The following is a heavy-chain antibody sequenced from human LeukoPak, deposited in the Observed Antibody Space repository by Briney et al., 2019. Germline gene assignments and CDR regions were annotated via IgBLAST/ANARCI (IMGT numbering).Heavy chain of an antibody. V-gene: IGHV3-23*01. D-gene: IGHD3-3*01. Sequence: GGSLRLSCAASGFTFSSYAMSWVRQAPGKGLQWVSVISGSGGSTYYADFVKGRFTISRDNSKNTLYLQMNSLRADDTAVYYCAKSIWSGYSSFDYWGQGTLVTVSS. J-gene: IGHJ4*02. CDR2: ISGSGGST. CDR3: AKSIWSGYSSFDY. CDR1: GFTFSSYA.